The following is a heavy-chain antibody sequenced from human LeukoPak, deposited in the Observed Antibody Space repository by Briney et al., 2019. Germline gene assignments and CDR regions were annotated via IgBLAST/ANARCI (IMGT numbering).Heavy chain of an antibody. V-gene: IGHV4-59*01. CDR1: GGSISSYY. CDR3: ARGGSSSWYRYYYYGMDV. CDR2: IYYSGST. J-gene: IGHJ6*02. D-gene: IGHD6-13*01. Sequence: MSSETLSLTCTVSGGSISSYYWSWIRQPPGKGQEWIGYIYYSGSTNYNPSLKSRVTISVDTSKNQFSLKLSSVTAADTAVYYCARGGSSSWYRYYYYGMDVWGQGTTVTVSS.